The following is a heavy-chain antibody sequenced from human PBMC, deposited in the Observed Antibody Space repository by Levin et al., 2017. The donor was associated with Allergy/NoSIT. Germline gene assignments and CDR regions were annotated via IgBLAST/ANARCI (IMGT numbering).Heavy chain of an antibody. J-gene: IGHJ6*03. Sequence: GSLRLSCTVSGGSISSYYWSWIRQPPGKGLEWIGYIYYSGSTNYNPSLKSRVTISVDTSKNQFSLKLSSVTAADTAVYYCARLGYCSSTSCYGLEGYYYYYMDVWGKGTTVTVSS. CDR1: GGSISSYY. CDR3: ARLGYCSSTSCYGLEGYYYYYMDV. V-gene: IGHV4-59*08. CDR2: IYYSGST. D-gene: IGHD2-2*01.